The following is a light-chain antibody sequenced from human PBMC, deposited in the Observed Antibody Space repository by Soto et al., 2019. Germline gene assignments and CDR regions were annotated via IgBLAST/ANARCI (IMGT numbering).Light chain of an antibody. Sequence: EIVLTQSPGTLSLSPGERATLSCRASQSVGSIYLAWYQQRPGQAPRLLIYGASSRATGIPDRFSGSGSGTDFTLTISRLEPEDFAVYYCQQYNNWPRTFGQGTKVDIK. J-gene: IGKJ1*01. CDR1: QSVGSIY. CDR2: GAS. CDR3: QQYNNWPRT. V-gene: IGKV3-20*01.